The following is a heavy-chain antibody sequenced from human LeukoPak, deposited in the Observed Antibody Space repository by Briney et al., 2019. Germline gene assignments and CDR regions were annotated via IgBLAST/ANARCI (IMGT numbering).Heavy chain of an antibody. V-gene: IGHV3-53*01. D-gene: IGHD1-14*01. CDR3: ARSGRALALDY. CDR1: GFTVSSNY. J-gene: IGHJ4*02. Sequence: GGSLRLSCAASGFTVSSNYMSWVRQAPGKGLEWVSVIYSGSTDYADSVKGRFTISRDNSKNTLYLQMNSLRAEDTAVYYCARSGRALALDYWGQGTLVIVSS. CDR2: IYSGST.